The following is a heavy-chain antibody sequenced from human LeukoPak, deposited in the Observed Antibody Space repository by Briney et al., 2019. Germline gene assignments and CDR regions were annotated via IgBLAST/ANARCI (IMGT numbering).Heavy chain of an antibody. Sequence: KSSETLSLTCTVSGGSISSYYWSWIRQPPGKGLEWIGYIYYSGSTNYNPSLKSRVTISVDTSKNQFSLKLSSVTAADTAVYYCARTRSGYTSPFDYWGQGTLVTVSS. V-gene: IGHV4-59*01. D-gene: IGHD3-3*01. CDR2: IYYSGST. CDR1: GGSISSYY. J-gene: IGHJ4*02. CDR3: ARTRSGYTSPFDY.